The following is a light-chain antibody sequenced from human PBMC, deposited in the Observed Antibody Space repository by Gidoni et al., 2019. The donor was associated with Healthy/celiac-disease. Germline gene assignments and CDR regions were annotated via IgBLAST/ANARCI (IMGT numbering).Light chain of an antibody. Sequence: SQLTQSPSSLSASVADRVTITCRASQSISSYLNLYQQKPGKAPKLLIYAASSLQSGVPSRFSGSGSGTDFTLTISSLQPEDFATYYCQQSYSTPLYTFXXXTRLEIK. CDR2: AAS. CDR3: QQSYSTPLYT. J-gene: IGKJ2*01. CDR1: QSISSY. V-gene: IGKV1-39*01.